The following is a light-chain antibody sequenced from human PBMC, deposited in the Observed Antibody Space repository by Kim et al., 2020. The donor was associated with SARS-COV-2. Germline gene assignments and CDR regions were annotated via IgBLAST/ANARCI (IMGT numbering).Light chain of an antibody. CDR1: PSFVSW. V-gene: IGKV1-5*01. CDR3: EHTTSSNTT. Sequence: GDRVTITFRDSPSFVSWLAWYQQTTGKAPHLLISDASSLVSGVPARVTGSVTDTTFTLTITSLQPYDFATYYCEHTTSSNTTLREGT. J-gene: IGKJ4*02. CDR2: DAS.